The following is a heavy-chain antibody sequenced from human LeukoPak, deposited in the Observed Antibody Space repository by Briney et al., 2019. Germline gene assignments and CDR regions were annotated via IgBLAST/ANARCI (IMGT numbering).Heavy chain of an antibody. CDR3: AIGAPGDSSGYTILDY. Sequence: GSSVKVSCKASGCTFSSYAISWVRQAPGQGLEWMGGIITIFGTANYVQKFQGRVTITTDESTSTAYMELSSLRSEDTAVYYFAIGAPGDSSGYTILDYCGQGTLVTVSP. D-gene: IGHD3-22*01. CDR1: GCTFSSYA. V-gene: IGHV1-69*05. CDR2: IITIFGTA. J-gene: IGHJ4*02.